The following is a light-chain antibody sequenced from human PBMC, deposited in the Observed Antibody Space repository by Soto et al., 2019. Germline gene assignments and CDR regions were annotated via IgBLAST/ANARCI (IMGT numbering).Light chain of an antibody. CDR3: QQYVSSFSWT. V-gene: IGKV3-20*01. CDR2: GAS. CDR1: QSVTSSY. Sequence: EIVLTQSPGTLSLSPGERATLSCRASQSVTSSYLAWYQQKPGQAPRLLLYGASSRAIGIPDRFSGSGSGTDFNLTISRLEPEDFAVYYCQQYVSSFSWTFGQGTKVEIK. J-gene: IGKJ1*01.